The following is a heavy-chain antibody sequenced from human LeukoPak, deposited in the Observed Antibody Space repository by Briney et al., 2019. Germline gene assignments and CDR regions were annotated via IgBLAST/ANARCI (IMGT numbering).Heavy chain of an antibody. CDR3: ARESYGDY. CDR1: GFTFSSYA. Sequence: GGSLRLSCAASGFTFSSYAMSWVRQVPGKGLEWVSVIYNSGSTYYADSVKGRFTISRDNSKNTLYLQMNSLRAEDTAVYYCARESYGDYWGQGTLVTVSS. J-gene: IGHJ4*02. D-gene: IGHD1-26*01. CDR2: IYNSGST. V-gene: IGHV3-53*01.